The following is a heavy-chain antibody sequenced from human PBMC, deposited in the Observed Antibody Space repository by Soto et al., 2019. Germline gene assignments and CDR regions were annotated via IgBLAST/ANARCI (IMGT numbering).Heavy chain of an antibody. J-gene: IGHJ3*02. Sequence: GASVKASSKAPRDAYTSNDLNWARQSKRQGLEWMGWMNPNSGNTGYAQKFQGRVTMTRNTSISTAYMELSSLRSEDTAVYYCARSLYFYYYDSSGYPTPGAFDIWGQGTMVTVSS. CDR2: MNPNSGNT. V-gene: IGHV1-8*01. D-gene: IGHD3-22*01. CDR3: ARSLYFYYYDSSGYPTPGAFDI. CDR1: RDAYTSND.